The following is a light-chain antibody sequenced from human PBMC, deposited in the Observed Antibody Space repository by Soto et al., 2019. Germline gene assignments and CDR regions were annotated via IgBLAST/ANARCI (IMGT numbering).Light chain of an antibody. CDR2: LGS. Sequence: DIVRTHSPLSLPVTPGEPASISCRSSQSLLHSNGYNYLDWYLQKPGQSPQLLIYLGSNRASGVPDRFSGSGSGTDFTLKISRVEAEDVGVYYCMQALQTPLTFGGGTKVDIK. V-gene: IGKV2-28*01. J-gene: IGKJ4*01. CDR3: MQALQTPLT. CDR1: QSLLHSNGYNY.